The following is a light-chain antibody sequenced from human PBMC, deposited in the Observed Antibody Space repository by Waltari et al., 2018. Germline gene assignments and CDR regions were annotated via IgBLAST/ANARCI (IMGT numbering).Light chain of an antibody. CDR3: SSQSSNDVVL. J-gene: IGLJ2*01. CDR1: SNDVGGYNS. CDR2: DVS. Sequence: QSALTQPASVSGSPGQSVTIFCAGTSNDVGGYNSVSWDQEYPGQAPRVIIYDVSDRPSGVSARFSGSKSGNTASLTISGLQAEDEADYYCSSQSSNDVVLFGGGTKLTVL. V-gene: IGLV2-14*01.